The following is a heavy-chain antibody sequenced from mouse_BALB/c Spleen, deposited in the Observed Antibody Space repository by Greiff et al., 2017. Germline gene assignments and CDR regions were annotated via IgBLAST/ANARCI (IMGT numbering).Heavy chain of an antibody. V-gene: IGHV5-6-4*01. CDR2: ISSGGSYT. CDR3: TREGYGSSYDY. J-gene: IGHJ2*01. Sequence: EVKLVESRGGLVKPGGSLKLSCAASGFTFSSYTMSWVRQTPEKRLEWVATISSGGSYTYYPDSVKGRFTISRDNAKNTLYLQMSSLKSEDTAMYYCTREGYGSSYDYWGQGTTLTVSS. CDR1: GFTFSSYT. D-gene: IGHD1-1*01.